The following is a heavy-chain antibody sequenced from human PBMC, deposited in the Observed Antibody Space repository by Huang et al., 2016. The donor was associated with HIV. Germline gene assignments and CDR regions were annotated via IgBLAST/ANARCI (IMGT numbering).Heavy chain of an antibody. CDR3: ARSAYGDFDY. CDR2: MNPNTGNT. J-gene: IGHJ4*02. V-gene: IGHV1-8*02. Sequence: QVHLVQSGAEVKKPGASVKVSCKASGYTFTNYDINWVRQAPGRGLEWMGWMNPNTGNTGFAQSFQGRVTMTRKTSITTAYVELTSLTSEDTAVYYCARSAYGDFDYWGLGTLVIVSS. CDR1: GYTFTNYD. D-gene: IGHD4-17*01.